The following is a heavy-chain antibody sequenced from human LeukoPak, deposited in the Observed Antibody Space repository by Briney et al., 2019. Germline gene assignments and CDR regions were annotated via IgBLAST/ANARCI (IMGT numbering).Heavy chain of an antibody. D-gene: IGHD2-2*01. CDR2: ISGSGGST. V-gene: IGHV3-23*01. CDR1: GFTLSSYA. Sequence: GGSLRLSCAASGFTLSSYAMSWVRQAPGKGLEWVSAISGSGGSTYYADSVKGRFTISRDNSKNTLYLQMNSLRAEDTAVYYCAKSLGYCSSTSCYDAFDIWGQGTMVTVSS. CDR3: AKSLGYCSSTSCYDAFDI. J-gene: IGHJ3*02.